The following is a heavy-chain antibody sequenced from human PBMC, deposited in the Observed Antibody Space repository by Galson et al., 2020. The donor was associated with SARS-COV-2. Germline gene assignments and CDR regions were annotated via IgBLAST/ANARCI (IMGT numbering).Heavy chain of an antibody. J-gene: IGHJ6*02. CDR1: GFTVSSNY. V-gene: IGHV3-66*01. CDR2: IYSGGST. CDR3: ARDTGDWLWGMDV. Sequence: TGGSLRLSCAASGFTVSSNYMSWVRQAPGKGLEWVSVIYSGGSTYYADSVKGRFTISRDNSKNTLYLQMNSLRAEDTAVYYCARDTGDWLWGMDVWGQGTTVTVSS. D-gene: IGHD3-9*01.